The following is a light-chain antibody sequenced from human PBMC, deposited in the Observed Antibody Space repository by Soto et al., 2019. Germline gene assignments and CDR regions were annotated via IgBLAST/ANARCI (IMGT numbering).Light chain of an antibody. Sequence: DIQMTQSPSSLSASVGDRVTITCRTNQSVSGYLNWYQQEPGKAPKLLIYAASSLQSGVPSRFSGSGSGTDFSLTISSLQPEDFATYYCQQTYTSPRTFGQGTKVDIK. J-gene: IGKJ1*01. CDR1: QSVSGY. CDR2: AAS. CDR3: QQTYTSPRT. V-gene: IGKV1-39*01.